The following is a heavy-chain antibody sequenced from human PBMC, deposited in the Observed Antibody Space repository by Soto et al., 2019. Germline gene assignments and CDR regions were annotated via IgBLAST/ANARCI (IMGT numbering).Heavy chain of an antibody. J-gene: IGHJ5*02. Sequence: GGSLRLSCAASGFTFSTYAMRWVRQSPCKGLEWVALISYDGSNKYYADSVKGRFTISRDNSSNTLYLKMISLSAEETAVYDSARYHRLGGTNHNWFDLWGQGTLVTVSS. CDR3: ARYHRLGGTNHNWFDL. D-gene: IGHD2-2*01. CDR1: GFTFSTYA. V-gene: IGHV3-30-3*01. CDR2: ISYDGSNK.